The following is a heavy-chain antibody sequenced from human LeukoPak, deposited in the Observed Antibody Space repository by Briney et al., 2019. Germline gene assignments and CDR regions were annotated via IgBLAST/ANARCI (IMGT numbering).Heavy chain of an antibody. V-gene: IGHV4-4*07. Sequence: SETLSLTCTVSGGYISSYYWSWIRQPAGKGLEWIGRIYSSGSTNYNPSLKSRVTMSVDTSKNQFSLKLSAATAADTAVYYCARDKVTMVRGVIITERKYYYMDVWGKGTTVTISS. J-gene: IGHJ6*03. CDR3: ARDKVTMVRGVIITERKYYYMDV. CDR1: GGYISSYY. CDR2: IYSSGST. D-gene: IGHD3-10*01.